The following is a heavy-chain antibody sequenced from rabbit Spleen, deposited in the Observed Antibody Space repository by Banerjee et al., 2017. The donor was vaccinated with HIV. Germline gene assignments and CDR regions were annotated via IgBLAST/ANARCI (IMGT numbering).Heavy chain of an antibody. Sequence: QQQLVESGGGLVKPGASLTLTCKASGFSFSDRDVMCWVRQAPGKGLEWIACINTATGKAVYATWAKGRFTISRTSSTTVTLQMTSLTAADTATYFCARDPLNFDGIGDKLWGPGTLVTVS. V-gene: IGHV1S45*01. CDR3: ARDPLNFDGIGDKL. CDR2: INTATGKA. J-gene: IGHJ4*01. CDR1: GFSFSDRDV. D-gene: IGHD5-1*01.